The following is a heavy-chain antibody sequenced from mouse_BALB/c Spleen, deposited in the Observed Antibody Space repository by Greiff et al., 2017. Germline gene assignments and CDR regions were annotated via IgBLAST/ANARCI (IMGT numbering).Heavy chain of an antibody. CDR2: ISYDGSN. CDR1: GYSITSGYY. D-gene: IGHD2-1*01. CDR3: AREEGNYGPMDD. V-gene: IGHV3-6*02. J-gene: IGHJ4*01. Sequence: ESGPGLVKPSQSLSLTCSVTGYSITSGYYWNWIRQFPGNKLEWMGYISYDGSNNYNPSLKNRTSITRDTSKNQFFLKLNSVTTEDTATYYCAREEGNYGPMDDWGQGTSVTVSS.